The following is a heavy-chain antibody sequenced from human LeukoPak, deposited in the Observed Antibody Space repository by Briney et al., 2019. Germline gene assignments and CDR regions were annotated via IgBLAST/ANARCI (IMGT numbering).Heavy chain of an antibody. V-gene: IGHV3-23*01. CDR1: GFTFSSYA. CDR3: AKDGLIIVGATGWFNP. D-gene: IGHD1-26*01. Sequence: AGGSLRLSCAASGFTFSSYAMSWVRQAPGKGLEWVSAISDSGDSTYYADSVMGRFTISRDNSKNTLYLQMNSLRAEDTAVYYCAKDGLIIVGATGWFNPWGQGTLVTVSS. J-gene: IGHJ5*02. CDR2: ISDSGDST.